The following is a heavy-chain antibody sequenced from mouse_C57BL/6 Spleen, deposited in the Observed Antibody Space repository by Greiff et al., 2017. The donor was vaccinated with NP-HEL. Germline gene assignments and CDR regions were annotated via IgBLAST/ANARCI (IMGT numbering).Heavy chain of an antibody. CDR3: ARGSSYSYFDY. D-gene: IGHD1-1*01. CDR1: GYSITSGYY. Sequence: EVQLQESGPGLVKPSQSLSLTCSVTGYSITSGYYWNWIRQFPGNKLEWMGYISYDGSNNYNPSLKNRISITRDTSKNQFFLKLNSVTTEDTATYYCARGSSYSYFDYWGQGTTLTVSS. J-gene: IGHJ2*01. V-gene: IGHV3-6*01. CDR2: ISYDGSN.